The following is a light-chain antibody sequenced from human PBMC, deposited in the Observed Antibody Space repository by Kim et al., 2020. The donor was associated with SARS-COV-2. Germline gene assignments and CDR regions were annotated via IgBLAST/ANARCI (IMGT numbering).Light chain of an antibody. V-gene: IGLV3-1*01. CDR1: KLGDKY. CDR3: QAWVSSTEV. CDR2: QDS. J-gene: IGLJ1*01. Sequence: SYELTQPPSVSVSPGQTASITCSGDKLGDKYACWYQQKPSQSPVLVIYQDSKRPSGIPERFSGSNSGNTATLTISGTQAMDEADYYCQAWVSSTEVFGTG.